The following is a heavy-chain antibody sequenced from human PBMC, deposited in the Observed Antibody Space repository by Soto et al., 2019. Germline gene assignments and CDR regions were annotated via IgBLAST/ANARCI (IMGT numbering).Heavy chain of an antibody. CDR3: ARGSAMVRYYYYGMDV. V-gene: IGHV4-34*01. D-gene: IGHD5-18*01. Sequence: QVQLQQWGAGLLKPSETLSLTCAVYGGSFSGYYWSWIRQPPGKGLEWIGEINHSGSTNYNPSLKSRVTISVDTSKNQFSLKLSSVTAADTAVYYCARGSAMVRYYYYGMDVWGQGTTVTVSS. CDR2: INHSGST. CDR1: GGSFSGYY. J-gene: IGHJ6*02.